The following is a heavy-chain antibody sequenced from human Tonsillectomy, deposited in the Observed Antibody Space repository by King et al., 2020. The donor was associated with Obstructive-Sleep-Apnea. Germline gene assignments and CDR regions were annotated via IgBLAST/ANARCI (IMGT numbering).Heavy chain of an antibody. J-gene: IGHJ4*02. D-gene: IGHD3-3*01. CDR1: TFTFNDFH. Sequence: QLVQSGGGLVKPGGSLRLSCAASTFTFNDFHTSWIRQAPGKGLEWVSHINSRGHTKYADSVKGRFIISRDSAKNSLHLQMNSLRVEDTAVYYCARPADYWSGLNSFDFWGQGTLVTVSS. V-gene: IGHV3-11*06. CDR2: INSRGHT. CDR3: ARPADYWSGLNSFDF.